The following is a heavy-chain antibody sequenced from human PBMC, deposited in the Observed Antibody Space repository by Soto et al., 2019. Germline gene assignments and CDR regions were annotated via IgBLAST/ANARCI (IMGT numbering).Heavy chain of an antibody. CDR3: TTKRDGCGPTCYREFDY. J-gene: IGHJ4*02. D-gene: IGHD3-22*01. CDR2: TSCDGNNK. CDR1: GLTFSAYA. Sequence: QVQLVESGGGVVQPGRSLRLSCAASGLTFSAYAMHWVRQAPGKGLEWVAITSCDGNNKDYPDSVKGRFNISRDNSDSTLYLQMNSLRIDDTALYYCTTKRDGCGPTCYREFDYWGQGTLVTVSS. V-gene: IGHV3-30-3*01.